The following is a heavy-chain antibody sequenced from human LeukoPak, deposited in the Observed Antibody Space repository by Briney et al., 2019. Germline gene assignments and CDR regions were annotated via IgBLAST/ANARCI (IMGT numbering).Heavy chain of an antibody. D-gene: IGHD3-16*01. Sequence: SETLSLTCTVSGGSISSYYWSWIRQPPGKGLKWTVNIYYSGSTYYNPSLKSLVSLSIDTSMNQFSLKVNSLTVADTAVYYCARFFYYDASRPPFWGQGTLVADSS. CDR2: IYYSGST. CDR3: ARFFYYDASRPPF. J-gene: IGHJ4*02. V-gene: IGHV4-59*08. CDR1: GGSISSYY.